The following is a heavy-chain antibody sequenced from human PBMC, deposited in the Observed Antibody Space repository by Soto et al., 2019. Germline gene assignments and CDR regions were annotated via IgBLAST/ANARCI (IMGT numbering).Heavy chain of an antibody. D-gene: IGHD3-22*01. CDR1: GNTCTYVY. CDR3: ARGRYDASGFLDY. Sequence: SVKVSCKGSGNTCTYVYLHWVRRAPGQALEWMGWITPFNGNTKYAQKFQDRVTFTGDTYLNTAYMELSSLRYDATAMLYWARGRYDASGFLDYWGQGTLVTASS. CDR2: ITPFNGNT. V-gene: IGHV1-45*02. J-gene: IGHJ4*02.